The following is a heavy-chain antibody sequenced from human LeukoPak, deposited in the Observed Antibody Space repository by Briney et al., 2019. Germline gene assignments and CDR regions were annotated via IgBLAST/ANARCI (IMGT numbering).Heavy chain of an antibody. CDR2: ISSSGSTI. CDR1: GFTFSSYE. V-gene: IGHV3-48*03. J-gene: IGHJ6*03. Sequence: GSLRLSCAASGFTFSSYEMNLVRQAPGKGLEWVSYISSSGSTIYYADSVKGRFTISRDISKNTLFLQMNSLRAEDTAVYYCAKDGSPWEPPLYYYMDVWGKGTTVTISS. CDR3: AKDGSPWEPPLYYYMDV. D-gene: IGHD1-26*01.